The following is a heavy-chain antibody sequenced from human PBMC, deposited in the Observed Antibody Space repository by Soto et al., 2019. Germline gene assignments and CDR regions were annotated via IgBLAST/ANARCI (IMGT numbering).Heavy chain of an antibody. J-gene: IGHJ5*02. CDR3: ARQPTTGDTDLWFDP. Sequence: QLQLLESGPGLVKASETLSLTCSVSGGSISTSRSYWAWIRQPPGKGLEWLANIFYSGSTFYNPSLASQDSVSVDTSKNEFSLKLRSVTAADTAVYYCARQPTTGDTDLWFDPWGQGTLVTVSS. CDR1: GGSISTSRSY. V-gene: IGHV4-39*01. D-gene: IGHD2-21*01. CDR2: IFYSGST.